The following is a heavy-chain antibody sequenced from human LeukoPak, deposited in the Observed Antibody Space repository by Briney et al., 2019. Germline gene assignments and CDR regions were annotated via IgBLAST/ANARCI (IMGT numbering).Heavy chain of an antibody. CDR2: IYYSGST. J-gene: IGHJ4*02. CDR3: ARRRYYCSSTSCYRGYGDPFDY. V-gene: IGHV4-39*01. Sequence: PSETLSLTCTVSGGSISSSSYYWGWIRQPPGKGLEWIGSIYYSGSTYYNPSLKSRVTISVDTSKNQFYLKLSSVTAADTAVYYCARRRYYCSSTSCYRGYGDPFDYWGQGTLVTVSS. CDR1: GGSISSSSYY. D-gene: IGHD2-2*01.